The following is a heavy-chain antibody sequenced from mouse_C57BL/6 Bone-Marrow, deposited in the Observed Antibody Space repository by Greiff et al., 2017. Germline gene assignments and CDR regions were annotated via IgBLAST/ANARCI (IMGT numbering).Heavy chain of an antibody. V-gene: IGHV5-4*01. J-gene: IGHJ1*03. CDR1: GFTFSSYA. CDR2: ISDGGSYT. Sequence: DVQLQESGGGLVKPGGSLKLSCAASGFTFSSYAMSWVRQTPEKRLEWVATISDGGSYTYYPDNVKGRFTSSRDNAKNNLYLQMSHLQSEDTAVCYCARMGYWYFDVWGTGTTGTVAS. CDR3: ARMGYWYFDV.